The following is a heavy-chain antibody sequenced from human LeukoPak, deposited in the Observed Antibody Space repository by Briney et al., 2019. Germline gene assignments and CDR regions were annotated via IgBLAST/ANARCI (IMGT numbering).Heavy chain of an antibody. D-gene: IGHD2/OR15-2a*01. J-gene: IGHJ4*02. V-gene: IGHV4-59*08. CDR1: GGSISSYY. Sequence: PSETLSLTCTVSGGSISSYYWSWIRQPPGKGLEWIGYIYYSGSTNYNPSLKSRVTISVDTSKNQFSLKLSSVTAADTAVYYCARLGGTTWFDYWGQGTLVTVSS. CDR3: ARLGGTTWFDY. CDR2: IYYSGST.